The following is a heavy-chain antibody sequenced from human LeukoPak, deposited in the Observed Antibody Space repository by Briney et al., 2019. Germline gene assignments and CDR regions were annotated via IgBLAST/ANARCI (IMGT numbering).Heavy chain of an antibody. CDR3: AKNGDRGAYCTGGTCYPYFYYYMDV. CDR2: IQYDRSNV. D-gene: IGHD2-15*01. CDR1: GFTFSSYG. J-gene: IGHJ6*03. V-gene: IGHV3-30*02. Sequence: GSLRLSCAASGFTFSSYGMHWVRQAPGKGLDWVAYIQYDRSNVQYAHSGKGRFRISRDNAKNTLYLQMNRLRAEDTAVYYCAKNGDRGAYCTGGTCYPYFYYYMDVWGKGTTVAI.